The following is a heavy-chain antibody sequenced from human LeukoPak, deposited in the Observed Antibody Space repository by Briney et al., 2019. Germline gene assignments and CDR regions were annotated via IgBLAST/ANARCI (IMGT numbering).Heavy chain of an antibody. V-gene: IGHV4-4*07. CDR2: IYTSGST. D-gene: IGHD6-19*01. CDR3: ARVAVAGAVEYFDY. CDR1: GGSISSYY. Sequence: NPSETLSLTCTVSGGSISSYYWSWIRQPAGKELEWIGRIYTSGSTNYNPSLKSRVTMSVDTSKNQFSLKLSSVTAADTAVYYCARVAVAGAVEYFDYWGQGPLVTVSS. J-gene: IGHJ4*02.